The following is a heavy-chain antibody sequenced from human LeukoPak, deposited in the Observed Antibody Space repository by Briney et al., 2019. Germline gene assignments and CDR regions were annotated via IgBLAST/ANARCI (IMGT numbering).Heavy chain of an antibody. J-gene: IGHJ4*02. CDR1: GGSISSFY. CDR2: ISYSGTT. Sequence: PSETLSLSCTISGGSISSFYWNWIRQPPGKGLEWIGYISYSGTTKYNPSLKSRVTISLDTSKNQFSLKMSSVTAADTAVYYCARDDFGDYVLYWGQGTLVTVSS. V-gene: IGHV4-59*01. CDR3: ARDDFGDYVLY. D-gene: IGHD4-17*01.